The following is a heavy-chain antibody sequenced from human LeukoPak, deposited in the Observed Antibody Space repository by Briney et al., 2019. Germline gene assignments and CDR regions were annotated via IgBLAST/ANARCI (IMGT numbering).Heavy chain of an antibody. Sequence: PGGPLRLSCAASGFTFSRFWMNWVRQAPGRGLEWVANIDQSGGRNNYVDSVKGRFTISRDNVKNSLFLEMSSLRADDTAVYFCARDVEGGTFDIWGQGTTVTVSS. D-gene: IGHD3-16*01. J-gene: IGHJ3*02. CDR3: ARDVEGGTFDI. CDR2: IDQSGGRN. CDR1: GFTFSRFW. V-gene: IGHV3-7*05.